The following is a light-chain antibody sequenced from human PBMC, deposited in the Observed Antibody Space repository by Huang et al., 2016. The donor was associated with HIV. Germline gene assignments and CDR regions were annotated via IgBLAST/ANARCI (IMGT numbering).Light chain of an antibody. V-gene: IGKV3-15*01. CDR2: GAS. Sequence: ERVMTQSPATVSLSPGERATLSCRASLSVSTNLAWYQQRPGQAPRRLIYGASTRATGIPARFSGGGSGAEFTLTISSLQSEDFAVYYCQQYDNWPLTFGGGTKVQIK. CDR1: LSVSTN. J-gene: IGKJ4*01. CDR3: QQYDNWPLT.